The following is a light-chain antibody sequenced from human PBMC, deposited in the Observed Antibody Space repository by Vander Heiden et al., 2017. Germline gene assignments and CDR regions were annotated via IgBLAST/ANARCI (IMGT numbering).Light chain of an antibody. CDR1: KLENKY. J-gene: IGLJ3*02. CDR3: QAWDSSTAV. V-gene: IGLV3-1*01. Sequence: YQLTQPRPVSVSPGQTASITCSGDKLENKYACWYQQKPGQSPVLYIYQDNKRPSGIPERFSGSNSGNTATLTISGTQAMDEAYYYCQAWDSSTAVFGGGTKLTVL. CDR2: QDN.